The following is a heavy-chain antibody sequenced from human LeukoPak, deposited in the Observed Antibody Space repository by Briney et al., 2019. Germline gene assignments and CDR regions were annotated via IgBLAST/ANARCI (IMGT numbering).Heavy chain of an antibody. D-gene: IGHD5-18*01. CDR3: ARDEAERGYSYGYDY. Sequence: ASVKVSCKASGYTFTSFYIHWVRQAPGQGLEYMGLINPRGGSTSYAQKFQGRVTMTRDTSTSTVYMELSSLRSEDTAVYYCARDEAERGYSYGYDYWGQGTLVTVSS. V-gene: IGHV1-46*01. CDR1: GYTFTSFY. CDR2: INPRGGST. J-gene: IGHJ4*02.